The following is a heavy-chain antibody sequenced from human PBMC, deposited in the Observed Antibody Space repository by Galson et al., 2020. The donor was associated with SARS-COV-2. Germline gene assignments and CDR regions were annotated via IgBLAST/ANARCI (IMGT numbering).Heavy chain of an antibody. D-gene: IGHD3-22*01. J-gene: IGHJ4*02. CDR2: INPNSGGT. V-gene: IGHV1-2*02. CDR3: ARDSYYYDSSGYYYPGY. CDR1: GYTFTGYY. Sequence: ASVKVSCKASGYTFTGYYMHWVRQAPGQGLEWMGWINPNSGGTNYAQKFQGRVTMTRDTSISTAYMELSRLRSDDTAVYYCARDSYYYDSSGYYYPGYWGQGTLVTVSS.